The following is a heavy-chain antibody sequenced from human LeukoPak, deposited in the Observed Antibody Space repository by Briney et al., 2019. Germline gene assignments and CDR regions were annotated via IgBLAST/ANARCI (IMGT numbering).Heavy chain of an antibody. CDR2: IMPNGETR. D-gene: IGHD2-15*01. CDR1: GFSFSNHG. J-gene: IGHJ3*02. CDR3: ARDRDGGFAFDI. Sequence: GSLRLSCAASGFSFSNHGMHWVRQAPGKGLEYVSAIMPNGETRGYANSMKGRFTISRDNSKNTLYLQMGSLRAEDMAIYYCARDRDGGFAFDIWGQGTLVTVSS. V-gene: IGHV3-64*01.